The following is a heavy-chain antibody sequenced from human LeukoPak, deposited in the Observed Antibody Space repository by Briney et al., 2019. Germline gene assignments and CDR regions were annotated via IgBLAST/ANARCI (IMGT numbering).Heavy chain of an antibody. CDR3: AREKYGSGSHLDY. CDR2: MYSSGSN. Sequence: SETLSLTCSVSGGSISSLYWSWIRQPPGKGLEWIGYMYSSGSNNYNPSLKSRVTISVDTSKNQFSLKLSSVTAADTAVYYCAREKYGSGSHLDYWGQGTLVTVSS. D-gene: IGHD3-10*01. CDR1: GGSISSLY. V-gene: IGHV4-59*01. J-gene: IGHJ4*02.